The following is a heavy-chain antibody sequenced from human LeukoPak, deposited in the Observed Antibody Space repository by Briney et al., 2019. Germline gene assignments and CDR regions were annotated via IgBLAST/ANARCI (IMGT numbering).Heavy chain of an antibody. V-gene: IGHV4-39*01. Sequence: SETQPLPCTVSGGSISSSSYYWGWIRQPPGKGLEWIGSIYYSGSTYYNPSLKSRITISVDTSKNQFSLKLSSVTAADTAVYYCARQRFHTADFDYWAQGTLVTVSS. CDR2: IYYSGST. J-gene: IGHJ4*02. CDR3: ARQRFHTADFDY. CDR1: GGSISSSSYY. D-gene: IGHD3-3*01.